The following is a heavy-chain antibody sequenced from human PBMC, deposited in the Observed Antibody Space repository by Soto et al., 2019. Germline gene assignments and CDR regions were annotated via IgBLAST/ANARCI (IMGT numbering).Heavy chain of an antibody. CDR1: GYSFTSYW. CDR3: ARQLGSGSYYNYYYYGMDV. J-gene: IGHJ6*02. CDR2: IYPGDSDT. D-gene: IGHD3-10*01. V-gene: IGHV5-51*01. Sequence: PGESLKISCKGSGYSFTSYWIGWVRQMPGKGLEWMGIIYPGDSDTRYSPSFQGQVTISADKSISTAYLQWSSLKASDTAMYYCARQLGSGSYYNYYYYGMDVWGQGTTVTVSS.